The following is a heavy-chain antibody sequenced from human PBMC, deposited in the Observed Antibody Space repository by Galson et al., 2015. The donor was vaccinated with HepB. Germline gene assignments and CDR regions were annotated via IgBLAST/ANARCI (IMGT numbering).Heavy chain of an antibody. CDR3: AKDQSTRGGTVGVDY. CDR1: GFTFRSYS. V-gene: IGHV3-21*04. D-gene: IGHD3-16*01. Sequence: SLRLSCAASGFTFRSYSMNWVRQAPGKGLEWVSSISSSSSYIYYADSVKGRFTISRDNSKNTLYLQMNSLRAEDTAVYYCAKDQSTRGGTVGVDYWGQGTLVTVSS. CDR2: ISSSSSYI. J-gene: IGHJ4*02.